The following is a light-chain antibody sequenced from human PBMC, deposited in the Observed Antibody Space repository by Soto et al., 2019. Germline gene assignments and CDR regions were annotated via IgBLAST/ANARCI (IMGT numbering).Light chain of an antibody. CDR2: KAS. CDR1: QSISSW. Sequence: DIPMTQSPSTLSASVGDRVTITCRASQSISSWLAWYQQKPGKAPKLLIYKASSLESGVPSRFTGSGSGTEFTLTISRLQHDDFATYYCQQYNSYPTFGQGTKVEIK. V-gene: IGKV1-5*03. CDR3: QQYNSYPT. J-gene: IGKJ1*01.